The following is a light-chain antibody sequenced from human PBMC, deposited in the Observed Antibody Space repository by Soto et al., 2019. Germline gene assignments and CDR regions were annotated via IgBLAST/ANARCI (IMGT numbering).Light chain of an antibody. Sequence: DIQMTQSPSSLSASVGDRVTITCRASQTISSYLNWYQQKPGKAPKHMIYAASTLQRGVPSRFSGSGSATDSTLTSSSLQPKDYATYYCQQRRTFGQGTKVEIK. J-gene: IGKJ1*01. CDR3: QQRRT. CDR2: AAS. V-gene: IGKV1-39*01. CDR1: QTISSY.